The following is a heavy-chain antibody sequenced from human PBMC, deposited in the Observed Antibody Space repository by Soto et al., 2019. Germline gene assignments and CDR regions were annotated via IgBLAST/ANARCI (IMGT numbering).Heavy chain of an antibody. Sequence: PGGSLRLSCAASGSIFTGYGMHWVRQAPGKGLEWVSVIRFDGSNKYYADSVKGRFTISRDNSKNTLYLQMNSLRAEDTAVYYCASEILEWFYYYYYYGMDVWGQGTTVTVSS. V-gene: IGHV3-33*01. J-gene: IGHJ6*02. CDR2: IRFDGSNK. CDR1: GSIFTGYG. D-gene: IGHD3-3*01. CDR3: ASEILEWFYYYYYYGMDV.